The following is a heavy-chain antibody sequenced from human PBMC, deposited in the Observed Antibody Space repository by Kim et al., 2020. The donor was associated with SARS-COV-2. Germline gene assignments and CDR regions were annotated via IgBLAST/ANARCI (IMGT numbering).Heavy chain of an antibody. Sequence: ASVKVSCKVSGYTLTELSIHWVRQAPGKGLEWMGGFDPEDGETIYAQKFQGRVTMTEDTSTDTAYMELSSLRSEDTAVYYCATAGSGYDLDFDYWGQGTLVTVSS. CDR3: ATAGSGYDLDFDY. CDR1: GYTLTELS. J-gene: IGHJ4*02. D-gene: IGHD5-12*01. V-gene: IGHV1-24*01. CDR2: FDPEDGET.